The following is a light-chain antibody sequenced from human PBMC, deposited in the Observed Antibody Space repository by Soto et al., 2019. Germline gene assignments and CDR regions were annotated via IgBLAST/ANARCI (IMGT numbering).Light chain of an antibody. CDR3: QQYNNWPFT. J-gene: IGKJ3*01. CDR1: QSVSSN. Sequence: EIVMTQSPATLSVSPGERATLSCRASQSVSSNLAWYQQKPGQAPRLLIYGASTRATGIPARFSGSGSGTEFTLTISSLQYEDFAVYYCQQYNNWPFTFGPGTKVDI. CDR2: GAS. V-gene: IGKV3-15*01.